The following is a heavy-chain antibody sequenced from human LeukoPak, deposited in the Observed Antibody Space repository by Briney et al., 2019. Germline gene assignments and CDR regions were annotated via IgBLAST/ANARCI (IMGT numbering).Heavy chain of an antibody. D-gene: IGHD1-26*01. V-gene: IGHV3-7*01. CDR3: ARQETSSYNGAFDI. CDR1: GFTFSSYW. J-gene: IGHJ3*02. Sequence: GGSLRLSCAASGFTFSSYWMSWVRQAPGKGLEWVANIKQDGSEKYYADSVKGRFTISRDNAKNSLYLQMNSLRADDTAVYHCARQETSSYNGAFDIWGQGTMVTVSS. CDR2: IKQDGSEK.